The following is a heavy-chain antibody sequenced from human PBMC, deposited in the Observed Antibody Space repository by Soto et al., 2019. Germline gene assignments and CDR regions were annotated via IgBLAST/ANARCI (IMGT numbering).Heavy chain of an antibody. Sequence: SQTLSLTCAVYGGSFSGYYWSRIRQPPEKGLEWIGEINHSGSTNYNPSLKSRVTISVDTCKNQFSVKLSSVTAADTSVYYGARTLFYNYLDVWSKGTTVTVAS. V-gene: IGHV4-34*01. CDR3: ARTLFYNYLDV. J-gene: IGHJ6*03. CDR2: INHSGST. CDR1: GGSFSGYY.